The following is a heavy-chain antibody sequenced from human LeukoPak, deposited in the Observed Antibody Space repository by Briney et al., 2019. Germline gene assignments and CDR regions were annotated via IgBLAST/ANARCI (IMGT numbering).Heavy chain of an antibody. CDR2: INDRGIAT. CDR1: GFTFSNYA. V-gene: IGHV3-21*01. Sequence: GGSLRLSCAASGFTFSNYAMSWVRQAPGKGLEWVSTINDRGIATYYADSVKGRFTISRDNAKNSLYLQMNSLRAEDTAVYYCASAESEGWFDPWGQGTLVTVSS. CDR3: ASAESEGWFDP. J-gene: IGHJ5*02.